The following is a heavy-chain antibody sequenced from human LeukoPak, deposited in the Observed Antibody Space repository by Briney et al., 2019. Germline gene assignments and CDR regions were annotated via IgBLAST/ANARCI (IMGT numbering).Heavy chain of an antibody. CDR1: GGSFSAYY. V-gene: IGHV4-34*01. D-gene: IGHD4-17*01. CDR3: ARLGDYREY. J-gene: IGHJ4*02. Sequence: SETLSLTCAVYGGSFSAYYWSWIRQSPGKGLEWIGEIHHSGSTKYNPSLKSRVTISVDTSKNQFSLKLSSVTAADTAVYYCARLGDYREYWGQGTLVTVSS. CDR2: IHHSGST.